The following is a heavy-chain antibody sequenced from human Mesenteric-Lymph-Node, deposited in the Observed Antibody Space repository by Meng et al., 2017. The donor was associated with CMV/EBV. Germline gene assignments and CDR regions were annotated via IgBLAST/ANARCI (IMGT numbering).Heavy chain of an antibody. J-gene: IGHJ6*02. CDR3: GKDIDYSNYGAMDV. Sequence: SLKISCAASGFSFDDYAMHWVRQAPGKGLEWVAGISWNSGNVEYADSVKGRFTISRDNTRRSLFLQMTNLRNEDTALYYCGKDIDYSNYGAMDVWGQGTTVTVSS. V-gene: IGHV3-9*01. D-gene: IGHD4-11*01. CDR2: ISWNSGNV. CDR1: GFSFDDYA.